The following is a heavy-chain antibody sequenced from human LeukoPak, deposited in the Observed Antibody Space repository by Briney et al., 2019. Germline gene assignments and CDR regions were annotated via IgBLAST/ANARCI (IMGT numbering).Heavy chain of an antibody. CDR2: INPSGGST. CDR3: ARDLTNYGMDV. CDR1: GYTFTSYY. D-gene: IGHD1-14*01. Sequence: ASVKVSCKASGYTFTSYYMHWVRQAPGQGLEWMGIINPSGGSTSYAQKFQGRVAMTRDTSTSTVYMELSSLRSEDTAVYYCARDLTNYGMDVWGQGTTVTVSS. J-gene: IGHJ6*02. V-gene: IGHV1-46*01.